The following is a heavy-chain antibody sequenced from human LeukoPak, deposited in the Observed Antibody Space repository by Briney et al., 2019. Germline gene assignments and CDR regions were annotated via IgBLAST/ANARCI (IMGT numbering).Heavy chain of an antibody. Sequence: SQTLSLTCTASGGSISSGGYYWSWIRQHPGKGLEWIGYIYYSGSTYYNPSLKSRVTISVDTSKNQFSLKLSSVTAADTAVYYCARDTTRGGWFDPWGQGTLVTVSS. D-gene: IGHD1-1*01. J-gene: IGHJ5*02. CDR1: GGSISSGGYY. V-gene: IGHV4-31*03. CDR2: IYYSGST. CDR3: ARDTTRGGWFDP.